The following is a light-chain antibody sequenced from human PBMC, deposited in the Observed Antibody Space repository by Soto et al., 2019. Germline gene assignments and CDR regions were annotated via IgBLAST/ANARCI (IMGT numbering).Light chain of an antibody. CDR3: QHSYSTPPT. J-gene: IGKJ1*01. Sequence: DIVMTQSPDSLAVSLGERATINCKSSQSVLYSSNNKNYLAWYQQKPGQPPKLLISWASIRESGVPDRFSDSGSGTDFTLAISSLQAEDVAVYYCQHSYSTPPTFGQGTKVEI. V-gene: IGKV4-1*01. CDR1: QSVLYSSNNKNY. CDR2: WAS.